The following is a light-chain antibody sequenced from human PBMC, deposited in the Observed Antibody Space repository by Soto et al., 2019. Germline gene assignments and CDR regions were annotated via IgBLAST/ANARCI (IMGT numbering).Light chain of an antibody. CDR1: SSDVGGYDY. J-gene: IGLJ2*01. CDR2: DVS. V-gene: IGLV2-14*01. Sequence: QSALTQPASVSGSPGRSITISRTGTSSDVGGYDYVSWYQQHPGKVPKLIIYDVSYRPSGVSNRFSGSKSGNTASLTISGLQAEDEADYYCSSYSGSSTHVLFGGGTQLTVL. CDR3: SSYSGSSTHVL.